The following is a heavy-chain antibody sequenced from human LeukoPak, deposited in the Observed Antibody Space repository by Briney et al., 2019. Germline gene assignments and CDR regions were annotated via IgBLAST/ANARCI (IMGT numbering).Heavy chain of an antibody. Sequence: PGGSLRLSCAASGFTFSDYYMSWIRQAPGKGLEWVSYISSSSSYTNYADSVKGRFTISRDNAKNSLYLHMNSLRAEDTAVYYCARFTDLTPDYWGQGTLVTVSS. J-gene: IGHJ4*02. CDR2: ISSSSSYT. CDR1: GFTFSDYY. V-gene: IGHV3-11*03. D-gene: IGHD3-9*01. CDR3: ARFTDLTPDY.